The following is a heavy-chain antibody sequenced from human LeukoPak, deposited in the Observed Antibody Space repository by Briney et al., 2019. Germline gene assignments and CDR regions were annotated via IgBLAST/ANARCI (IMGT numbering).Heavy chain of an antibody. Sequence: ASVKVSCKASVGTFSSYAICWVRQAPGQGLEWVGGIIPLFGTTNNAQKFQGRVTITADKPTSTGDMELSSLRSEDTAAYYCARVGNRSMDPDDAIDVWGQGRMVTVPS. J-gene: IGHJ3*01. CDR3: ARVGNRSMDPDDAIDV. CDR2: IIPLFGTT. V-gene: IGHV1-69*06. CDR1: VGTFSSYA. D-gene: IGHD4-23*01.